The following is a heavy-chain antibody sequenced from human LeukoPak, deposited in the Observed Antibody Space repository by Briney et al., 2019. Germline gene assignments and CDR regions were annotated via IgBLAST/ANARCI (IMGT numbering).Heavy chain of an antibody. V-gene: IGHV3-30*18. CDR2: ISYDGSNK. D-gene: IGHD3-10*01. CDR1: GFTFSSYG. Sequence: GGSLRLSCAASGFTFSSYGMHWVRQAPGKGLEWVAVISYDGSNKCYADSVKGRFTISRDNSKNTLYLQMNSLRAEDTAVYYCAKDLGMVRGVNPYYFDYWGQGTLVTVSS. J-gene: IGHJ4*02. CDR3: AKDLGMVRGVNPYYFDY.